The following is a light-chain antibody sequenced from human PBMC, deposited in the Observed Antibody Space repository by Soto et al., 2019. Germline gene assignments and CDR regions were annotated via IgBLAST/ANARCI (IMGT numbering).Light chain of an antibody. Sequence: EIVMMQFPATLSVSPGERVTLSCRASQSVSQSVTTNLAWYQQKPGQAPSLLIYGASTRATGIPARFSGSGSGTEFTLTISSLPSEDFAVYYCQQYDNWPPWTFGQGTKVDIK. CDR3: QQYDNWPPWT. CDR2: GAS. CDR1: QSVSQSVTTN. V-gene: IGKV3-15*01. J-gene: IGKJ1*01.